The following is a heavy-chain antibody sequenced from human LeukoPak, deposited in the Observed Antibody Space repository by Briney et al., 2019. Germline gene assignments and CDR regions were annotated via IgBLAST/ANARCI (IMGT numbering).Heavy chain of an antibody. CDR2: IYSGGKT. CDR3: ARGADRWNYFDY. Sequence: GGSLRLSCAASGFTVSSNFLSWVRQAPGKGLEWVSVIYSGGKTYYADSVKGRFTISRDNSKNTLYLQMNSLRAEDTAVYYCARGADRWNYFDYWGQGTLVTVSS. J-gene: IGHJ4*02. CDR1: GFTVSSNF. V-gene: IGHV3-53*01. D-gene: IGHD4-23*01.